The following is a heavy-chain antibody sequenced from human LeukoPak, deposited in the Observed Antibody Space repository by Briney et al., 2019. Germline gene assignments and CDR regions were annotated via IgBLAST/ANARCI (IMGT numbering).Heavy chain of an antibody. CDR1: GFTFSSYW. CDR2: IKQDGGQK. CDR3: ASRSINWYRGNNWFDP. J-gene: IGHJ5*02. V-gene: IGHV3-7*01. Sequence: GGSLRLSCAASGFTFSSYWMSWVRQAPGKGLEWVANIKQDGGQKFYVDSVKGRFSISRDNSKNSLYLQMNSLRVEDTAVYYCASRSINWYRGNNWFDPWGQGTLVTVSS. D-gene: IGHD6-13*01.